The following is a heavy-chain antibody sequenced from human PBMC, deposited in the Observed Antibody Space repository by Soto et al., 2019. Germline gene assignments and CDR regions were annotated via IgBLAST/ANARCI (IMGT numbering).Heavy chain of an antibody. CDR1: GDSISSDY. D-gene: IGHD3-16*01. J-gene: IGHJ4*02. CDR2: IYYGGSI. V-gene: IGHV4-59*08. CDR3: ASHWDWGSLGY. Sequence: QVQLQESGPGLVKPSETLSLTCTVSGDSISSDYWSWIRQPPGKGLEWIGFIYYGGSINYNPSLERRVAYSVDTSKEQFTMKLTSVTAADAAVYYCASHWDWGSLGYWGQGTLVTVSS.